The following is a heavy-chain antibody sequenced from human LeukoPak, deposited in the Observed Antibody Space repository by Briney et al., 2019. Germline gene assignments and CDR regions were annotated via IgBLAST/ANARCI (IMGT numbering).Heavy chain of an antibody. Sequence: SETLSLTCTVSGGSISSYYWSWIRQPPGKGLEWIGYIYTSGSTNYNPSLKSRVTISVDTSKNQFSPKLSSVTAADTAVYYCARLLYSSSTTDTYWYFDLWGRGTLVTVSS. CDR1: GGSISSYY. V-gene: IGHV4-4*09. J-gene: IGHJ2*01. CDR2: IYTSGST. CDR3: ARLLYSSSTTDTYWYFDL. D-gene: IGHD6-6*01.